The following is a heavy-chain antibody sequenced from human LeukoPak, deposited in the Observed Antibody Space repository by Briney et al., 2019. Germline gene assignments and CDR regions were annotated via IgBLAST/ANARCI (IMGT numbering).Heavy chain of an antibody. CDR3: ARGYSGRLDETNWFDP. CDR2: IIPIFGIA. V-gene: IGHV1-69*04. J-gene: IGHJ5*02. Sequence: SVRVSCKASGGTFSSYAMSWVRQAPGKGVEWMGRIIPIFGIANYAQKFKGRVTITAYKSTSTAYIELSSLRSEATAVYYCARGYSGRLDETNWFDPWGQGTLVTVSS. D-gene: IGHD5-12*01. CDR1: GGTFSSYA.